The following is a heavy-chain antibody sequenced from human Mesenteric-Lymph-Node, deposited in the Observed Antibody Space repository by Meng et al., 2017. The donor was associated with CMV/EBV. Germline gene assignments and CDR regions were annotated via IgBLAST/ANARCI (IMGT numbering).Heavy chain of an antibody. CDR3: ARDRDTDWYSPFDY. J-gene: IGHJ4*02. CDR2: INPKTGGR. D-gene: IGHD3-9*01. Sequence: QVQLVQSGAEVKKPGPSVRASCKASGYTFIDYYINWVRQAPGQGLEWMGRINPKTGGRSYAQNFQGRVTMTRDTSINTAYMEVNRLNSDDTAMYYCARDRDTDWYSPFDYWGPGTLVTVSS. CDR1: GYTFIDYY. V-gene: IGHV1-2*06.